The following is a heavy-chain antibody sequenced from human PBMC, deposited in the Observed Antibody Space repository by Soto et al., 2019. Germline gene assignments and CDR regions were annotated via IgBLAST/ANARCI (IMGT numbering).Heavy chain of an antibody. CDR3: AREDRDRETGLVPAAIDGMDV. V-gene: IGHV1-69*08. Sequence: QVQLVQSGAEVKKPGSSVKVSCKASGGTFSRYSITWVRQAPGHGLEWIGRIIPIFGIASYAQKFQGRVTITADESTRTAYMDLSSLRSDDTAVYYCAREDRDRETGLVPAAIDGMDVWGQGTTVTVSS. J-gene: IGHJ6*02. CDR2: IIPIFGIA. CDR1: GGTFSRYS. D-gene: IGHD2-2*01.